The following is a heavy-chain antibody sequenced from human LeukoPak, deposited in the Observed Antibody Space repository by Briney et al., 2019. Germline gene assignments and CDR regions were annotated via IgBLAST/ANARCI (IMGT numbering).Heavy chain of an antibody. CDR3: ATDSPGQDY. Sequence: GGSLRLSCAASGFTFSTYAMHWVRQAPGKGLEYVSSISGGGGSTYYANSLKGRFTISRDNSKNTLYLQMGSLRAEDMAVHYCATDSPGQDYWGQGTLVTVSS. J-gene: IGHJ4*02. CDR1: GFTFSTYA. V-gene: IGHV3-64*01. CDR2: ISGGGGST.